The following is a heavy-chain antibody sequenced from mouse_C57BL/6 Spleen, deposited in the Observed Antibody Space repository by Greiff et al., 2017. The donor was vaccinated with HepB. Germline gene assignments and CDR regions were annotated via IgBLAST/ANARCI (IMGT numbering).Heavy chain of an antibody. D-gene: IGHD2-4*01. CDR2: IDPSDSYT. Sequence: VQLQQPGAELVKPGASVKLSCKASGYTFTSYWMQWVKQRPGQGLEWIGEIDPSDSYTNYNQKLKGKATLTVDTSSSTAYMQLSSLTSEDSAVYYCASHYDTFAYWGQGTLVTVSA. V-gene: IGHV1-50*01. CDR3: ASHYDTFAY. CDR1: GYTFTSYW. J-gene: IGHJ3*01.